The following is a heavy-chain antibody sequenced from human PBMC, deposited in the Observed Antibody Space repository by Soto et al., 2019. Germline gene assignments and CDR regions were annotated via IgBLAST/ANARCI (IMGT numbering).Heavy chain of an antibody. J-gene: IGHJ4*02. V-gene: IGHV4-38-2*02. D-gene: IGHD3-16*01. CDR1: GYSISSGYY. Sequence: SETLSLTCAVSGYSISSGYYWGWIRQPPGKGLEWIGSIYHSGSTYCNPSLKSRVTISVDTSKNQFSLKLSSVTAADTAVYYCARDPPGPFGGDLLFDYWGQGTLVTVS. CDR3: ARDPPGPFGGDLLFDY. CDR2: IYHSGST.